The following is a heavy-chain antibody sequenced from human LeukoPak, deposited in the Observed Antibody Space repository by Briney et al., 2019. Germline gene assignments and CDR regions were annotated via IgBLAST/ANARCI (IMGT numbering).Heavy chain of an antibody. D-gene: IGHD3-9*01. Sequence: GGSLRLSCGASGFTFSSYSMNWVRQAPGKGLEWVSSISSSSSYIYYADSVKGRFTISRGNAKNSLYLQMNSLRAGDTAVYYCARGYDNYYYGMDVWGQGTTVTVSS. CDR1: GFTFSSYS. V-gene: IGHV3-21*04. CDR3: ARGYDNYYYGMDV. J-gene: IGHJ6*02. CDR2: ISSSSSYI.